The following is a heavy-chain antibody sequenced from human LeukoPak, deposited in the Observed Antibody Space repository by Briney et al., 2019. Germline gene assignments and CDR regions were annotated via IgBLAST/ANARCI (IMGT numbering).Heavy chain of an antibody. CDR1: GGSISSYY. CDR3: ARNYYGSGSFYVHN. J-gene: IGHJ4*02. D-gene: IGHD3-10*01. V-gene: IGHV4-59*01. CDR2: IYYSGST. Sequence: PSETLSLTCTVSGGSISSYYWSWIRQPPGKGLEWIGYIYYSGSTNYNPSLKSRVTMSADTSKNQFSLKLTSVTAADTALYYCARNYYGSGSFYVHNWGQGTLVTVSS.